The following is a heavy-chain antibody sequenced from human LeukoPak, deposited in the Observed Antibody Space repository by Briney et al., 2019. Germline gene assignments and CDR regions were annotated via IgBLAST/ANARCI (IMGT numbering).Heavy chain of an antibody. CDR1: GFTFSSYS. V-gene: IGHV3-48*01. Sequence: GGSLRLSCAASGFTFSSYSMNWVRQAPGKGLERVSYNSSSSSTIYSADSVKGRFTISRDNAKNSLYLQMNSLRAEDTAVDYCSRCRPSYGLDYWGQGTLVTVSS. CDR2: NSSSSSTI. CDR3: SRCRPSYGLDY. J-gene: IGHJ4*02. D-gene: IGHD4-17*01.